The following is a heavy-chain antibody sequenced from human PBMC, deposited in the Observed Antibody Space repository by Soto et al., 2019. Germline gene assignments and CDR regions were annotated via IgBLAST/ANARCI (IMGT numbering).Heavy chain of an antibody. CDR1: GFTFSSYA. CDR2: ISGSGGST. CDR3: AKAVDFWSGYYTWEYYYYYGMDV. D-gene: IGHD3-3*01. J-gene: IGHJ6*02. V-gene: IGHV3-23*01. Sequence: GGSLRLSCAASGFTFSSYAMSWVRQAPGKGLEWVSAISGSGGSTYYADSVKGRFTISRDNSKNTLYLQMNSLRAEDTAVYYCAKAVDFWSGYYTWEYYYYYGMDVWGQGTTVTVSS.